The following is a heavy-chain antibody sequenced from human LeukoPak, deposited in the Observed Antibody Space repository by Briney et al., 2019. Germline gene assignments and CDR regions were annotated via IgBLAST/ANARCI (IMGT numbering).Heavy chain of an antibody. J-gene: IGHJ4*02. CDR2: ISSSDGST. CDR3: AKEPIAAAVRYYFDY. D-gene: IGHD6-13*01. CDR1: RFTFSSYA. V-gene: IGHV3-23*01. Sequence: GGSLRLSCAASRFTFSSYAMSWVRQAPGKGLEWVSGISSSDGSTFYADSVKGRFTISRDNSKNTLYLQMNSLRAEDTAVYYCAKEPIAAAVRYYFDYWGQGTLVTVSS.